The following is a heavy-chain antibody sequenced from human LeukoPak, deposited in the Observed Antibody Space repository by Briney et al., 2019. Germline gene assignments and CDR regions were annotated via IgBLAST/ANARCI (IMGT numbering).Heavy chain of an antibody. V-gene: IGHV4-34*01. J-gene: IGHJ6*03. CDR1: GGSFSGYY. CDR2: INHSGST. CDR3: ARVPAVTTRLGYYYYYYMDV. D-gene: IGHD4-17*01. Sequence: SETLSLTCAVYGGSFSGYYWSWIRQPPGKGLEWIGEINHSGSTNYNPSLKSRVTILVDTSKNQFSLKLSSVTAADTAVYYCARVPAVTTRLGYYYYYYMDVWGKGTTVTVSS.